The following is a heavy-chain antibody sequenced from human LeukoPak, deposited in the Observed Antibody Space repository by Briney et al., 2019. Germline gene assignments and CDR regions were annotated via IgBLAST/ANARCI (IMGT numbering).Heavy chain of an antibody. J-gene: IGHJ4*02. Sequence: SSETLSLTCTVSGGSISSYYWSWIRQPPGKGLEWIGYIYYSGSTNYNPSLKSRVTISVDTSKNQFSLKLSSVTAADTAVYYCARAYYDSSGYYYYFDYWGQGTLVTVSS. CDR1: GGSISSYY. CDR3: ARAYYDSSGYYYYFDY. D-gene: IGHD3-22*01. CDR2: IYYSGST. V-gene: IGHV4-59*01.